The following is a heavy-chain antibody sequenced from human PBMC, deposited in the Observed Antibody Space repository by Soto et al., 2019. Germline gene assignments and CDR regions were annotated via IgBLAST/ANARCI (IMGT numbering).Heavy chain of an antibody. J-gene: IGHJ1*01. V-gene: IGHV3-23*01. CDR2: ITGSGAST. CDR3: ARDLTRMSTVAREF. D-gene: IGHD2-15*01. Sequence: GSLRLSCAASGFTFSSYAMGWVRQAPGKGLEWVSSITGSGASTYYADSVKGRFTIFRDNSKNTLFLQMNSLTTEDTAVYYCARDLTRMSTVAREFWGQGTLVTVSS. CDR1: GFTFSSYA.